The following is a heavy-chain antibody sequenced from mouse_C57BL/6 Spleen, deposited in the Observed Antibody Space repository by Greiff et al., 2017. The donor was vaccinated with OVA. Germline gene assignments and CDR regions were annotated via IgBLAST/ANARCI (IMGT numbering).Heavy chain of an antibody. CDR2: ISSGSSTI. D-gene: IGHD1-1*01. CDR3: ARNYYYGRSGAMDY. CDR1: GFTFSDYG. J-gene: IGHJ4*01. V-gene: IGHV5-17*01. Sequence: VQLKESGGGLVKPGGSLKLSCAASGFTFSDYGMHWVRQAPEKGLEWVAYISSGSSTIYYADTVKGRFTISRDNAKNTLFLQKTSLRSEDTSMYYCARNYYYGRSGAMDYWGQGTSVTVSS.